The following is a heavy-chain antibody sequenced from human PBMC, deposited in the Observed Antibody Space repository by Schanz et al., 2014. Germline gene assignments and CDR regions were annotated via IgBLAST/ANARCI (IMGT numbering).Heavy chain of an antibody. Sequence: QVQLVQSGAEVKKPGASVKLSCKASNCIFTKYYIHCVRQAPGQGLEWMGLINPYDDTIDYAKKFQGRFTMTRDTSTTTVYMELSSLRSDDTAMYYCVTEKRMESGTWAKAFDIWGQGTWVTVSS. CDR2: INPYDDTI. D-gene: IGHD3-3*01. V-gene: IGHV1-46*01. CDR1: NCIFTKYY. CDR3: VTEKRMESGTWAKAFDI. J-gene: IGHJ3*02.